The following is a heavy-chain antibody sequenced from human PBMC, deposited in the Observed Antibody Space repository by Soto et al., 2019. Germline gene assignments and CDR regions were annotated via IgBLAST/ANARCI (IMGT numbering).Heavy chain of an antibody. J-gene: IGHJ4*02. Sequence: QMQLQESGPGLVKPSETLSLTCAVSSASIISEQRWSWVRQPPGKGLEWIGEIHHSGSTNNNPSLRRRVTTSVDKSKNQFSLNLNSVTAADTAVYYCARSFGWYAIDQWGQGTLVIVSS. CDR2: IHHSGST. CDR1: SASIISEQR. D-gene: IGHD6-19*01. CDR3: ARSFGWYAIDQ. V-gene: IGHV4-4*02.